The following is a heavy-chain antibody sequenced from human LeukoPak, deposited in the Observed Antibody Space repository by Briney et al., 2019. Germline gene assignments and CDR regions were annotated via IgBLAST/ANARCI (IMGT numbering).Heavy chain of an antibody. CDR2: ISSSSTYV. V-gene: IGHV3-21*01. CDR3: AKNRYGSSLDAFDI. J-gene: IGHJ3*02. Sequence: GGSLRLSCAASGFTFSSYSMNWVRQAPGKGLEWVSSISSSSTYVYYADSVKGRFTISRDNAKNSLHLQMNSLRAEDTAVYYCAKNRYGSSLDAFDIWGQGTVVTVSS. CDR1: GFTFSSYS. D-gene: IGHD6-13*01.